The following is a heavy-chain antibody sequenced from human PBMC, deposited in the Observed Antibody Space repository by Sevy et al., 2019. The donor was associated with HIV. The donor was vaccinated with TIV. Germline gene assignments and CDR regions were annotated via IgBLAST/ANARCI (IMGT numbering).Heavy chain of an antibody. D-gene: IGHD5-12*01. J-gene: IGHJ3*02. CDR3: ARDDVEMATIGAFDI. CDR2: IKQDGSEK. Sequence: GGSLRLSCAASGFTFSSYWMSWVRQAPGKGLEWVANIKQDGSEKYYVDSVKRRFTISRDNAKNSLYLQMNSLRAEDTAVYYCARDDVEMATIGAFDIWGQGTMVTVSS. CDR1: GFTFSSYW. V-gene: IGHV3-7*01.